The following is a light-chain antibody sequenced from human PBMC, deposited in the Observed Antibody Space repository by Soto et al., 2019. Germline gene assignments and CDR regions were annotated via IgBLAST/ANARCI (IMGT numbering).Light chain of an antibody. CDR3: QQRSSWPPIT. J-gene: IGKJ5*01. Sequence: EIVLTQSPGTLSLSPGERATLSCRASQSVISSYLAWYQQKPGQAPRLLIYGASNRAAGVPARFSGSGSGTDFTLTIRSLEPEDFAVYFCQQRSSWPPITFGQGTRLEI. CDR1: QSVISSY. V-gene: IGKV3-11*01. CDR2: GAS.